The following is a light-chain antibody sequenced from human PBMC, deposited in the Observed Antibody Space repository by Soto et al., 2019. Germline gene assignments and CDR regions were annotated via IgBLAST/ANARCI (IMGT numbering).Light chain of an antibody. CDR3: TSYVGNDIWV. V-gene: IGLV2-8*01. CDR1: SSDVGAYKY. Sequence: QSALTQPPSASGSPGQSVTISCTGTSSDVGAYKYVSWYQQYPGKAPKLMIYEVTKRPSGVPDRVSGSKSGNTASLPVSGREAEDEADYYCTSYVGNDIWVFGGGTKLTVL. CDR2: EVT. J-gene: IGLJ3*02.